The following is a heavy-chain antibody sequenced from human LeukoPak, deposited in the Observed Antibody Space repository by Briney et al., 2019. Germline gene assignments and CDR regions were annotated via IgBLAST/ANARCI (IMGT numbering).Heavy chain of an antibody. V-gene: IGHV3-66*02. CDR3: AREYCSGGSCGWFDP. Sequence: GGSLRLSCAASGFTFSSYAMSWVRQAPGKGLEWVSVIYSGGSTYYADSVKGRFTISRDNSKNTLYLQMNSLRAEDTAVYYCAREYCSGGSCGWFDPWGQGTLVTVSS. CDR1: GFTFSSYA. CDR2: IYSGGST. J-gene: IGHJ5*02. D-gene: IGHD2-15*01.